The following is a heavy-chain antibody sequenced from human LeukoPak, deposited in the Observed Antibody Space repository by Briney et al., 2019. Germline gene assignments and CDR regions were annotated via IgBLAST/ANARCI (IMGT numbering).Heavy chain of an antibody. CDR1: GFTFSSYA. CDR2: ISGSGGST. V-gene: IGHV3-23*01. D-gene: IGHD6-13*01. CDR3: AKGKIAAATQPPFDY. Sequence: GGSLRLSCAASGFTFSSYAMSWVRQAPGKGLEWVSAISGSGGSTYYADSVKGRFTISRDNSKNTLYLQMNSLRAKDTAVYYCAKGKIAAATQPPFDYWGQGTLVTVSS. J-gene: IGHJ4*02.